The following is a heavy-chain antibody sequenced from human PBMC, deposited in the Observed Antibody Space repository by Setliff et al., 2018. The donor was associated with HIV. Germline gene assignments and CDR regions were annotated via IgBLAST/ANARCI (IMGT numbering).Heavy chain of an antibody. J-gene: IGHJ4*02. V-gene: IGHV4-34*01. D-gene: IGHD6-19*01. CDR1: GDFFSTDYY. CDR3: ASMERGSGFSNRNYFDY. Sequence: SETLSLTCTVSGDFFSTDYYWSWIRQPPGKGLEWIGEINHSGSTNYNPSLKSRVTISVDTSKNQFSLKLSSVTAADTAVYYCASMERGSGFSNRNYFDYWGQGTLVTVSS. CDR2: INHSGST.